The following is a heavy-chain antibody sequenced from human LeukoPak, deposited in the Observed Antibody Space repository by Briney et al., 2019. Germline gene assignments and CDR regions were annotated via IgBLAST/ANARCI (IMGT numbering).Heavy chain of an antibody. V-gene: IGHV1-69*05. CDR2: IIPIFGTA. J-gene: IGHJ6*03. D-gene: IGHD3-22*01. Sequence: SVKVSCKASGGTFSSYAISWVRQAPGQGLEWMGGIIPIFGTANYAQKFQGRVTITTDESTSTAYMELSSLRSEDTAAYYCAMGYYDSRGYYPTYYYYMDVWGKGTTVTVSS. CDR3: AMGYYDSRGYYPTYYYYMDV. CDR1: GGTFSSYA.